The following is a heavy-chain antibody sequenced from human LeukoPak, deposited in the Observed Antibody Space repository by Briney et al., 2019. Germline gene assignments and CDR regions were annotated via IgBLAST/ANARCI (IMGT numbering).Heavy chain of an antibody. J-gene: IGHJ2*01. Sequence: KPGGSLRLSCAASGFTFSSYSMNWVRHAPGKGLEWVSSISSSRSYIYYVDSVKGRFTISRDNAKNSLYLQMNSLRAEDTAVYYCARDLPDEVPSFDLWGRGTLVTVSS. V-gene: IGHV3-21*01. CDR2: ISSSRSYI. CDR1: GFTFSSYS. D-gene: IGHD1-1*01. CDR3: ARDLPDEVPSFDL.